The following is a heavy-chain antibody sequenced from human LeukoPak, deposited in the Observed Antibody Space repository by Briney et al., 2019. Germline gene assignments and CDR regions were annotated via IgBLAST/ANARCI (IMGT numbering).Heavy chain of an antibody. Sequence: SETLSLTCTVSGDSISGYYWSWIRQPAGKGLEWIGRIYTSGTTKYNPSLKSRVTISVDTSKNQFSLKLSSVTAADTAVYYCARGRAIFTYNWFDPWGQGTLVTVSS. V-gene: IGHV4-4*07. CDR2: IYTSGTT. D-gene: IGHD3-3*02. CDR3: ARGRAIFTYNWFDP. CDR1: GDSISGYY. J-gene: IGHJ5*02.